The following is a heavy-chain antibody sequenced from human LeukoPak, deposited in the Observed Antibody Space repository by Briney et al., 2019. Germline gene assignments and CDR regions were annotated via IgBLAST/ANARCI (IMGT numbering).Heavy chain of an antibody. CDR2: IKSKTDRETT. J-gene: IGHJ4*02. CDR1: GFTFSNAW. CDR3: TTMDLIGGNSVGSDY. Sequence: GGSLRLSCAASGFTFSNAWLSWVRQAPGKGLEWVGRIKSKTDRETTDYAAPVKDRFTISTYDSKNTLYLRMNSLTTEDTAVYYCTTMDLIGGNSVGSDYWGQGTLVTVSS. V-gene: IGHV3-15*01. D-gene: IGHD4-23*01.